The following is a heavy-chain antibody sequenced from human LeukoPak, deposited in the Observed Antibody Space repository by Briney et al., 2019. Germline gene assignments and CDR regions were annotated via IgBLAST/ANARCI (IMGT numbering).Heavy chain of an antibody. J-gene: IGHJ6*02. CDR3: ARGDYGMLYYGMDV. CDR1: GGSISSGGYS. D-gene: IGHD4-17*01. CDR2: IYHSRST. V-gene: IGHV4-30-2*01. Sequence: SQTLSLTCAVSGGSISSGGYSWSWIRQPPGKGLEWIGYIYHSRSTYYNPSLKSRVTISVDRSKNQFSLKLSSVTAADTAVYYCARGDYGMLYYGMDVWGQGTTVTVSS.